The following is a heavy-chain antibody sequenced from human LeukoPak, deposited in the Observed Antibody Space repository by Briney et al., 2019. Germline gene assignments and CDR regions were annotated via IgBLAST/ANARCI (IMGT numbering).Heavy chain of an antibody. CDR1: GGTLSRYA. CDR3: ARVVTPRYCSTTSCYWKAWFDP. V-gene: IGHV1-69*13. J-gene: IGHJ5*02. CDR2: IIPIFGTR. D-gene: IGHD2-2*01. Sequence: GASVKVSCKTSGGTLSRYAISWVRQAPGQGLEWMGEIIPIFGTRNYAQKFQGRVTITADESTSTAYMELSSLRSDDTAVYYCARVVTPRYCSTTSCYWKAWFDPWGQGTLVTVSS.